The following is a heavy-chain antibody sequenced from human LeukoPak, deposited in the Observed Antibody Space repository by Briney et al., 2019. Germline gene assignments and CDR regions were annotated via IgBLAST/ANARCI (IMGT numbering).Heavy chain of an antibody. Sequence: PGGSLRLSCVASGFTFSSYSMNWVRQAPGKGLEWVSCIGSSSNYIYYGDSVKGRFTISRDNAKNSLYLQMNSLRAEDTAVYYCARGYYDSSGYYLKYFQHWGQGTLVTVSS. J-gene: IGHJ1*01. D-gene: IGHD3-22*01. CDR1: GFTFSSYS. CDR2: IGSSSNYI. CDR3: ARGYYDSSGYYLKYFQH. V-gene: IGHV3-21*01.